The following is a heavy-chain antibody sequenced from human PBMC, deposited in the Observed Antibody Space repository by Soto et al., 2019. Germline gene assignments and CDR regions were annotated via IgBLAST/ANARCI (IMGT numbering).Heavy chain of an antibody. J-gene: IGHJ5*02. CDR3: ARETWDSGSRWIDP. V-gene: IGHV1-69*04. CDR1: GGTFSSYT. Sequence: SVKVSCKASGGTFSSYTISWVRQAPGQGLEWMGRIIPILGIANYAQKFQGRVTITADTSTSTAYMELSSLTSEDTTVYYCARETWDSGSRWIDPWGQGTLVTVSS. D-gene: IGHD6-19*01. CDR2: IIPILGIA.